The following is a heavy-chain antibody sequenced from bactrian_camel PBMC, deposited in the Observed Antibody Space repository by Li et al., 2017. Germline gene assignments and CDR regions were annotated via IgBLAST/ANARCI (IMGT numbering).Heavy chain of an antibody. CDR2: INMDGTV. D-gene: IGHD4*01. Sequence: HVQLVESGGGSVQAGGSLRLSCAISGHAYTSMGWFRQAPGKEREGVAGINMDGTVSYADSVKGRFTISQDKAKNTVYLQMDSLKPEDTAVYYCAADLSPYSDCSDRRIGYWGQGTQVTVS. CDR1: GHAYTS. CDR3: AADLSPYSDCSDRRIGY. J-gene: IGHJ6*01. V-gene: IGHV3S53*01.